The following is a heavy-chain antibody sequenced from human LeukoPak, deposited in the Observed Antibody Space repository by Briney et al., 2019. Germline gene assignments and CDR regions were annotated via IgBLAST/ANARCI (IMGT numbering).Heavy chain of an antibody. CDR3: ARGSKRSGSGAGYMDV. D-gene: IGHD3-10*01. J-gene: IGHJ6*03. Sequence: KPSETLSLTCTVSGGSISSYYWSWIRQPPGKGLEWIGYIYYTGSTNYNPSLKSRVTISVDTSKNQFSLKLSSVTAADTAVYYCARGSKRSGSGAGYMDVWGKGTTVTVSS. CDR1: GGSISSYY. V-gene: IGHV4-59*12. CDR2: IYYTGST.